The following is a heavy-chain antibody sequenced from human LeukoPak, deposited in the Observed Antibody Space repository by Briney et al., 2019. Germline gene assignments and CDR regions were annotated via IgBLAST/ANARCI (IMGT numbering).Heavy chain of an antibody. CDR2: MRPSTGDI. D-gene: IGHD2-15*01. CDR3: ARGVHRGTDY. J-gene: IGHJ4*02. Sequence: ASVKVSCKASGYTFTSYDINWVRKASGQGPEWMGWMRPSTGDIGYAQKFQGRVTMTRDTSISTAFMELSSLTSEDTAVYYCARGVHRGTDYWGQGTLVTVSS. CDR1: GYTFTSYD. V-gene: IGHV1-8*01.